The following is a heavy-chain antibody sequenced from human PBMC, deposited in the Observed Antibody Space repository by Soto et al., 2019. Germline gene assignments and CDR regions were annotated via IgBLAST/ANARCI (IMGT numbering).Heavy chain of an antibody. CDR3: AREEEVASGFDL. Sequence: GGALRLSCSASAFTSSSYSMNWVRQAPGKGLQGVPSMSSSSIYIYSADSVKGRFTISVDNAKNSLYLQMNSLRAEDTAVYYCAREEEVASGFDLWGRGTLVTVSS. V-gene: IGHV3-21*01. CDR1: AFTSSSYS. D-gene: IGHD1-26*01. J-gene: IGHJ2*01. CDR2: MSSSSIYI.